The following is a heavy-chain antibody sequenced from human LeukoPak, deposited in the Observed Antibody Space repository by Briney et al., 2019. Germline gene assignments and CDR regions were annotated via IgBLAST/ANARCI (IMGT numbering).Heavy chain of an antibody. Sequence: SETLSLTCTVSGGSISSSSYHWGWIRRPPGKGLEWIGSIYYSGSTYYNPSLKSRVTISVDTSKNQFSLKLSSVTAADTAVYYCARCLIAARPTHYYFDYWGQGTLVTVSS. CDR2: IYYSGST. D-gene: IGHD6-6*01. J-gene: IGHJ4*02. CDR1: GGSISSSSYH. CDR3: ARCLIAARPTHYYFDY. V-gene: IGHV4-39*07.